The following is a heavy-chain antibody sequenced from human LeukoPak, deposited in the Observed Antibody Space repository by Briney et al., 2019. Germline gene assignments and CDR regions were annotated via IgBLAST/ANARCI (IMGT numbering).Heavy chain of an antibody. J-gene: IGHJ3*02. CDR3: ARPYGDYGDAFDI. Sequence: ASVKVSCKASGYTFTSYDINWVRQATGQGLEWMGWMNPNSGNTGYAQKFQGRVTMTRNTSISTAHMELSSLRSEDTAVYYCARPYGDYGDAFDIWGQGTMVTVSS. CDR2: MNPNSGNT. D-gene: IGHD4-17*01. V-gene: IGHV1-8*01. CDR1: GYTFTSYD.